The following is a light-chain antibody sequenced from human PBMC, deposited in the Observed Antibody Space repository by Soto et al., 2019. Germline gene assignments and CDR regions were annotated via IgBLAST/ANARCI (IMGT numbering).Light chain of an antibody. J-gene: IGKJ2*01. Sequence: EIVLTQSPGTLSLSPGERATLSCRASQSVSSSYLAWYQQKPGQAPRLLIFGASSRATDIPDRFSGSGSGTDFTLTIRRLEPEDFAVYYCQQYGGSSYTFGQGTKLQIK. V-gene: IGKV3-20*01. CDR1: QSVSSSY. CDR3: QQYGGSSYT. CDR2: GAS.